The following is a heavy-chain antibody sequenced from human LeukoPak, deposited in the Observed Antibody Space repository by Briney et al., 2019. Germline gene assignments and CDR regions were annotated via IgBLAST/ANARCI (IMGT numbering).Heavy chain of an antibody. V-gene: IGHV3-9*01. J-gene: IGHJ3*02. Sequence: SLRLSCGASGFTFDDYAMHWVRQAPGEGLEGVSGISWNSGSIGYADSVKGRFTISSDNAKNSLYLQMNSLRAEDTALYYSAKDTDSSWYANDGFDIWSQGTMVTVSS. CDR3: AKDTDSSWYANDGFDI. CDR2: ISWNSGSI. CDR1: GFTFDDYA. D-gene: IGHD6-13*01.